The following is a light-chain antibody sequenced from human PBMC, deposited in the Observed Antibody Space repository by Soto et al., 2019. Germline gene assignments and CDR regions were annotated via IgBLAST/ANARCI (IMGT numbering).Light chain of an antibody. J-gene: IGKJ5*01. CDR1: QSISSD. V-gene: IGKV3-15*01. CDR3: QQYSEGIM. Sequence: EIVMTQSPATLSVSPGERATLSCRASQSISSDVAWYQQKPGQAPRLLIYGASTTATGIPARFSGSGSGTEFTLTISSLQSEDFAVYNCQQYSEGIMFGQGTRLEIK. CDR2: GAS.